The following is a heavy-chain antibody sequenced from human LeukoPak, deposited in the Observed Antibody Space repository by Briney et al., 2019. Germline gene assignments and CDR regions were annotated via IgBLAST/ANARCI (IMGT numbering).Heavy chain of an antibody. J-gene: IGHJ6*03. CDR1: GGSISSGGYS. CDR3: ASSPGILGMTYYYYYYMDV. V-gene: IGHV4-30-2*01. CDR2: IYHSGST. D-gene: IGHD2/OR15-2a*01. Sequence: PSETLSLTCAVSGGSISSGGYSWSWIRQPPGKGLEWIGYIYHSGSTLYNPSLKSRVIITVDRSTNQFSLKLSSVTAADTAVYYCASSPGILGMTYYYYYYMDVWGKGTTVTVSS.